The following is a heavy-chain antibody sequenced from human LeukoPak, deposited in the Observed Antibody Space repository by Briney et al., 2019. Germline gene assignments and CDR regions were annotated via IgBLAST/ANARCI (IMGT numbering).Heavy chain of an antibody. V-gene: IGHV1-69*05. Sequence: SVKVSCKASGGTFSSYAISWVRQAPGQGLEWMGGIIPIFGTANYAQKFQGRVTITTDESTSTAYMEVSSLRSEDTAVYYCATGAANYYYYYYMDVWGKGTTVTVSS. CDR1: GGTFSSYA. CDR3: ATGAANYYYYYYMDV. J-gene: IGHJ6*03. D-gene: IGHD2-15*01. CDR2: IIPIFGTA.